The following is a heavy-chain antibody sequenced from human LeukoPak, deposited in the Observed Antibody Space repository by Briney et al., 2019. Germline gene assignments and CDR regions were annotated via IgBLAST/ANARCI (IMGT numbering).Heavy chain of an antibody. CDR3: ARDHIAARFSWWFDP. D-gene: IGHD6-6*01. V-gene: IGHV3-30*04. CDR2: ISYDGSNK. CDR1: GFTFSSYA. Sequence: GRSLRLSCAASGFTFSSYAMHWVRQAPGKGLEWVAVISYDGSNKYYADSVKGRFTISRDNSKNTLYLQMNSLRAEDTAVYYCARDHIAARFSWWFDPWGQGTLVTVSS. J-gene: IGHJ5*02.